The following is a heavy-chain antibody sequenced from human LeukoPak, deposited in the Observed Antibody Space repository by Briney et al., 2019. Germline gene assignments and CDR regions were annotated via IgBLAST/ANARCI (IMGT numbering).Heavy chain of an antibody. CDR1: GYTFTSYG. J-gene: IGHJ4*02. Sequence: ASVKVSCKASGYTFTSYGISWVRQAPGQGLGWMGWISAYNGNTNYAQKLQGRVTMTTDTSTSTAYMELRSLRSDDTAVYYCARDEWELLREGTSFDYWGQGTLVTVSS. D-gene: IGHD1-26*01. V-gene: IGHV1-18*01. CDR2: ISAYNGNT. CDR3: ARDEWELLREGTSFDY.